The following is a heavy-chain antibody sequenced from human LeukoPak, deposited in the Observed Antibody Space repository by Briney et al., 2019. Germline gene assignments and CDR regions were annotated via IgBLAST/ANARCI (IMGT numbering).Heavy chain of an antibody. CDR2: IYYSEST. J-gene: IGHJ4*02. CDR3: AREHGYTSSWYVDY. D-gene: IGHD6-13*01. CDR1: GGSISSYY. Sequence: SETLSLTCTVSGGSISSYYWSWIRQPPGKGLEWIGYIYYSESTNYNPSLTSRVTISLDTSKNQFSLKLSSVTAADTAVYYCAREHGYTSSWYVDYWGQERLVTVSS. V-gene: IGHV4-59*01.